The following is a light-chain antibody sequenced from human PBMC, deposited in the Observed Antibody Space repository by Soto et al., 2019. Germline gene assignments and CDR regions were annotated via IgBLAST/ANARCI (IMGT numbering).Light chain of an antibody. J-gene: IGKJ3*01. Sequence: EIQLTHSPSSLSASVGDRVTVTCRASQRIATYLNWYQQQPGKAPRLLISLTASLQSGVPSRFSGSGSDTEFTLTISSLQRDDFGTYYCQQTYRTPFTFGPGTKVDIK. V-gene: IGKV1-39*01. CDR3: QQTYRTPFT. CDR1: QRIATY. CDR2: LTA.